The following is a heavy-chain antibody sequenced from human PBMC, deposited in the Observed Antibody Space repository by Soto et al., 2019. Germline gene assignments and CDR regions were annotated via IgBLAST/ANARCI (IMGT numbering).Heavy chain of an antibody. D-gene: IGHD4-17*01. CDR3: AKVMTTVTTVVYLLFHY. V-gene: IGHV3-74*01. CDR1: EVTSSSYW. CDR2: IKSDGSGT. Sequence: ACGAAEVTSSSYWVHWVSKKKGKGLVWVSRIKSDGSGTYYADSVKGRLTISRDNSKNTLYLQMNSLRAEDTAVYYCAKVMTTVTTVVYLLFHYWGQGPLVTVS. J-gene: IGHJ4*02.